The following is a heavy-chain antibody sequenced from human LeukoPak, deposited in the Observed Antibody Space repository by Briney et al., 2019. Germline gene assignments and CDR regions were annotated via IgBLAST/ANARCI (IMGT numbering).Heavy chain of an antibody. CDR1: GFTFSSYG. V-gene: IGHV3-30*03. CDR2: ISYDGSNK. J-gene: IGHJ4*02. Sequence: GGSLRLSCAASGFTFSSYGMHWVRQAPGKGLEWVAVISYDGSNKYYADSVKGRFTISRDNAKNSLYLQMNSLRVEDTAVYYCAREPTAMILWGQGTLVTVSS. D-gene: IGHD5-18*01. CDR3: AREPTAMIL.